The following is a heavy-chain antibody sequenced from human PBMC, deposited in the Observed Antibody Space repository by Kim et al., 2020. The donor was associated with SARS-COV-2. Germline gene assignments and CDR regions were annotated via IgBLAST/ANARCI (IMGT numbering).Heavy chain of an antibody. CDR2: ISAYNGNT. J-gene: IGHJ3*02. V-gene: IGHV1-18*01. CDR1: GYTFTSYG. Sequence: ASVKVSCKASGYTFTSYGISWVRQAPGQGLEWMGWISAYNGNTNYAQKLQGRVTMTTDTSTSTAYMELRSLRSDDTAVYYCARDVGGQWLVRGAFDIWGLGTMVTVSS. CDR3: ARDVGGQWLVRGAFDI. D-gene: IGHD6-19*01.